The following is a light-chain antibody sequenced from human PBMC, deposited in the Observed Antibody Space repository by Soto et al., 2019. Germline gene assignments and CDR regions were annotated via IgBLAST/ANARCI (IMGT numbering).Light chain of an antibody. CDR2: AAS. CDR3: QQSYSTLWT. CDR1: QTISSW. Sequence: LQMTQSPSTLSGSLRYTAPITCRASQTISSWLAWYQQKPGKAPKLLIYAASSLQSGVPSRFSGSGSGTDFTLTISSLQPEDFATYYCQQSYSTLWTFGQGTNVDIK. V-gene: IGKV1-39*01. J-gene: IGKJ1*01.